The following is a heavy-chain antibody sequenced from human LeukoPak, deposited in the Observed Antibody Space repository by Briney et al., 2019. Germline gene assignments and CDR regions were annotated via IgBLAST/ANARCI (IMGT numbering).Heavy chain of an antibody. J-gene: IGHJ4*02. CDR1: GFTFSSYS. D-gene: IGHD5-24*01. CDR3: ARGGDGYLDY. V-gene: IGHV3-21*01. CDR2: ISSSSSYI. Sequence: PGGSLRLSCTASGFTFSSYSMNWVRQAPGKGLEWVSSISSSSSYIYYADSVKGRFTISRDNAKNSLYLQMNSLRAEDTAVYYCARGGDGYLDYWGQGTLVTVSS.